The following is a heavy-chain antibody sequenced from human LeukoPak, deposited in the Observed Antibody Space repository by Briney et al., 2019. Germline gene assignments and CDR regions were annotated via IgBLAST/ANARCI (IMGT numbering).Heavy chain of an antibody. V-gene: IGHV1-2*02. CDR3: TREARVGNWFDP. Sequence: ASVKVSCKASGYTFTDYYIHWVRQAPGQGLEWMGWINPDNGGTNYAQKFQGRVTVTRDTSIRTVYMDLSRLRSDDTAVFYCTREARVGNWFDPWGQGTQVTVSS. J-gene: IGHJ5*02. CDR1: GYTFTDYY. D-gene: IGHD2-2*01. CDR2: INPDNGGT.